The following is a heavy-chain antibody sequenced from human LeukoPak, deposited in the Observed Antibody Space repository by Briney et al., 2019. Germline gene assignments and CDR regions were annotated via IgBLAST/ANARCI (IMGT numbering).Heavy chain of an antibody. J-gene: IGHJ4*02. CDR2: VYSNGNT. D-gene: IGHD1-7*01. CDR3: AMTNPWELKYYFDY. V-gene: IGHV4-59*01. CDR1: GDSISNCY. Sequence: SETLSLTWTVSGDSISNCYWTWIRQPPGKGLEWIGYVYSNGNTDYDSSLKSRVTISVDTSKNQFSLKLSSVTAADTAVYYCAMTNPWELKYYFDYWGQGTLVTVSS.